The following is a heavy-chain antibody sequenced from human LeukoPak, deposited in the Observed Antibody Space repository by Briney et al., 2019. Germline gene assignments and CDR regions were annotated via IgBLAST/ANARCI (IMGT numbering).Heavy chain of an antibody. CDR1: GFTFSHYW. D-gene: IGHD3-22*01. J-gene: IGHJ4*02. Sequence: GGSLRLSCAPSGFTFSHYWMSWVRQAPGRGLEWVANIKEDGSEKYYVDSVKGRFTISRDNAKNSLSLQVNSLRAEDTAVYYCARSRSGYYEDYWGQGTLVTVSS. V-gene: IGHV3-7*01. CDR2: IKEDGSEK. CDR3: ARSRSGYYEDY.